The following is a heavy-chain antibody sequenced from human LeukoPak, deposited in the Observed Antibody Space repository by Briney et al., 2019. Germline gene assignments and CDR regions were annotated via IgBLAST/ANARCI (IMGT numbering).Heavy chain of an antibody. CDR3: ARVGAVAGSVGATNWFDP. CDR2: VSTSGTV. J-gene: IGHJ5*02. CDR1: GGSISSGSYY. Sequence: PSETLSLTCTVSGGSISSGSYYWNWIRQPAGKRLDYIGRVSTSGTVNYNPSLRSRVTISLDTSKNQFSLKLSSVTAADTAVYYCARVGAVAGSVGATNWFDPWGQGTLVTVSS. D-gene: IGHD6-19*01. V-gene: IGHV4-61*02.